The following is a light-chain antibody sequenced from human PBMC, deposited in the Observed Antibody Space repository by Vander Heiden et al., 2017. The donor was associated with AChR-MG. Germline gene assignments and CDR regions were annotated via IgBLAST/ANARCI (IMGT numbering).Light chain of an antibody. Sequence: QSALTQPPSASGSPGQSVTISCTGTSSDVGGYNYVSWYQQHPGKAPKVMIFEVNKRPSGVPDRFSGSKSGNTASLTVSGLRTEDEADYYCSSYATSSIVFGGGTKLTVL. J-gene: IGLJ2*01. V-gene: IGLV2-8*01. CDR3: SSYATSSIV. CDR1: SSDVGGYNY. CDR2: EVN.